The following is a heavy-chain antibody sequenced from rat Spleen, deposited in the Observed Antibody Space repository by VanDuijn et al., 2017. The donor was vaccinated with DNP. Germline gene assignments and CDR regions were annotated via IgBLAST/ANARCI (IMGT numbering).Heavy chain of an antibody. D-gene: IGHD1-4*01. CDR2: ITNTGGSI. V-gene: IGHV5-31*01. CDR3: AGRPPPTRGPFDY. Sequence: EVQLVESGGGLVQPGRSLKLSCVASGFTFNNYWMSWIRQAPGKGLEWVASITNTGGSIYYSDSVKGRFTLSRDNAKSTLYLQMDSLRSEDTATYYCAGRPPPTRGPFDYWGQGVTVTVSS. CDR1: GFTFNNYW. J-gene: IGHJ2*01.